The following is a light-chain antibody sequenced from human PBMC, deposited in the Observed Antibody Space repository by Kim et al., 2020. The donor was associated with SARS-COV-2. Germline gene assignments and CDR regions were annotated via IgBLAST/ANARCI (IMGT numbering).Light chain of an antibody. J-gene: IGLJ3*02. Sequence: SYELTQPPSMSVSPGQTASVTCSGDKLGDKYACWYQQKPGQSPVLVIYQDTKRPSRIPERFSGSNSGNTATLTISGTQAMDEADYYCQAWDSSTGVFGGGTQLTVL. CDR1: KLGDKY. CDR2: QDT. CDR3: QAWDSSTGV. V-gene: IGLV3-1*01.